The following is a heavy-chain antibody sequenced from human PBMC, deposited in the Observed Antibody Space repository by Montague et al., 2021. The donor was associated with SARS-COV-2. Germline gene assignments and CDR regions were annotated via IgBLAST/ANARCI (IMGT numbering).Heavy chain of an antibody. CDR1: GFTFSSYS. CDR2: ISGSGDLS. D-gene: IGHD3-10*01. CDR3: ARSLTHSGNYYNPDY. V-gene: IGHV3-21*05. Sequence: SLRLSCAASGFTFSSYSMNWVRQAPGKGLEWLSYISGSGDLSYSIDSVRGRFTIFRDNAKNSLYLHMNSLRADDTAVYYCARSLTHSGNYYNPDYWGQGTLVTVSS. J-gene: IGHJ4*02.